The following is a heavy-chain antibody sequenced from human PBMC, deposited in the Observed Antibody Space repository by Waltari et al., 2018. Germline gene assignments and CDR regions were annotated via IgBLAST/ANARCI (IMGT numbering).Heavy chain of an antibody. J-gene: IGHJ4*02. CDR2: VSGPSTYT. V-gene: IGHV3-21*06. D-gene: IGHD2-21*02. CDR1: GLMFSSYA. CDR3: AKEGLGGDRQFDY. Sequence: EVQLAESGGGLVQPGGSLRLSCVASGLMFSSYAMNWVRQAPGKGLEWVASVSGPSTYTFYSDSVKGRFTISRDNAKNSVFLQMNGLRDDDTAIYYCAKEGLGGDRQFDYWGQGTLVRVSS.